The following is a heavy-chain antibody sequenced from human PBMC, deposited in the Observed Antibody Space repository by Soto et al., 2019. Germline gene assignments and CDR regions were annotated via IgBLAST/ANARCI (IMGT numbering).Heavy chain of an antibody. CDR3: ARGTTTSAFSAMDV. CDR2: ISYDGSNK. V-gene: IGHV3-30-3*01. CDR1: GFTFSNNA. Sequence: QVQLVESGGGVVQPGRSLRLSCAASGFTFSNNAMDWVRQAPGKGLEWVAVISYDGSNKYIAESVTGRFTISSDNSKNTLVLQMNSLRAEDTAVYYCARGTTTSAFSAMDVWGQGTTVTVSS. J-gene: IGHJ6*02. D-gene: IGHD1-1*01.